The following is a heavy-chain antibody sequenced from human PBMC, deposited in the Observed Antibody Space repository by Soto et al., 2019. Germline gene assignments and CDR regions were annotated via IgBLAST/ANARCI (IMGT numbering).Heavy chain of an antibody. Sequence: PGGSLRLSCAASGFSFTNAWINWVRQAPGKGLEWVGRIKSKTHGGTTDFAAPVKGRFAISRDDSKSIAYMQMNSLRAEDTAVYYCAKDLPNIMVVVPATFDYWGQGTLVTVSS. V-gene: IGHV3-15*07. J-gene: IGHJ4*02. CDR1: GFSFTNAW. CDR2: IKSKTHGGTT. CDR3: AKDLPNIMVVVPATFDY. D-gene: IGHD2-2*01.